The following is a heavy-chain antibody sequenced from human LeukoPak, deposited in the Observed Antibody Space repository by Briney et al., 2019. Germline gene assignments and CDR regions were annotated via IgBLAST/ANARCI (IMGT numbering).Heavy chain of an antibody. CDR3: ARTMITFGGVIVIPGSSWFDP. J-gene: IGHJ5*02. CDR1: GGSISSGGYY. D-gene: IGHD3-16*02. Sequence: SETLSLTCTVSGGSISSGGYYWSWIRQPAGKGLEWIERIYTSGSTNYNPSLRSRVTMSVDTSKNQFSLKLSSVTAADTAVYYCARTMITFGGVIVIPGSSWFDPWGQGTLVTVSS. CDR2: IYTSGST. V-gene: IGHV4-61*02.